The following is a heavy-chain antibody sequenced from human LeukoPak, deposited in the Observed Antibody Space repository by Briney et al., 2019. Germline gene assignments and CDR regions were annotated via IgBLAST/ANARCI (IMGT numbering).Heavy chain of an antibody. Sequence: GGFLRLSCAASGFTVSSNYMSWVRQAPGKGLEWVSVIYSGGSTYYADSVKGRFTISRDNSKNTLYLQMNSLRAEDTAVYYCAMYYYGSGSQSPPHPHFDYWGQGTLVTVSS. CDR1: GFTVSSNY. V-gene: IGHV3-66*01. D-gene: IGHD3-10*01. CDR2: IYSGGST. J-gene: IGHJ4*02. CDR3: AMYYYGSGSQSPPHPHFDY.